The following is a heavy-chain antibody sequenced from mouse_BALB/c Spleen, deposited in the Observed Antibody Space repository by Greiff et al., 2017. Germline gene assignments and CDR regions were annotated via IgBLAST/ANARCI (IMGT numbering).Heavy chain of an antibody. J-gene: IGHJ4*01. CDR1: GYTFTSYT. CDR3: ARWDDYGVDY. V-gene: IGHV1-4*02. D-gene: IGHD2-4*01. Sequence: VKLQESAAELARPGASVKMSCKASGYTFTSYTMHWVKQRPGQGLEWIGYINPSSGYTEYNQKFKDKTTLTADKSSSTAYMQLSSLTSEDSAVYYCARWDDYGVDYWGQGTSVTVSS. CDR2: INPSSGYT.